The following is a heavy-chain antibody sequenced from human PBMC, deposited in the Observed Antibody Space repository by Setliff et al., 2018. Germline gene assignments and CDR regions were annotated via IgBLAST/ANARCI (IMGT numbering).Heavy chain of an antibody. CDR1: GYTFTSYD. V-gene: IGHV1-8*03. CDR3: ARGSRSGGKGGYNWFDP. Sequence: ASVKVSCKASGYTFTSYDINWVRQATGQGLEWMGWMNPNSGHAGYAQKFQGRVTITRNTSISTTYMELSSLRSEDTAVYYCARGSRSGGKGGYNWFDPWGQGTLVTVSS. J-gene: IGHJ5*02. CDR2: MNPNSGHA. D-gene: IGHD2-15*01.